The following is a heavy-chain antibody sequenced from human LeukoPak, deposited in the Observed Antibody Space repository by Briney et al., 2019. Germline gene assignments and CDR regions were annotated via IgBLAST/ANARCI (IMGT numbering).Heavy chain of an antibody. CDR3: ARVGVVPAAIPDGFDI. Sequence: GGSLRLSCAASGFTVSSNYMSWVRQAPGKGLEWVSVIFGGGSASYADSVKGRFTISRDNSKNTVYLQMNSLTAEDTAVYYCARVGVVPAAIPDGFDIWGQGTMVTVSS. J-gene: IGHJ3*02. CDR2: IFGGGSA. V-gene: IGHV3-66*01. D-gene: IGHD2-2*01. CDR1: GFTVSSNY.